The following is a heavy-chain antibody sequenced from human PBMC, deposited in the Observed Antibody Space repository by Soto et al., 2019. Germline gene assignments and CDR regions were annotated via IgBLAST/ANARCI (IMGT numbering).Heavy chain of an antibody. CDR3: ARHRGYYDILTGYYTELNFDY. J-gene: IGHJ4*02. D-gene: IGHD3-9*01. Sequence: SETLSLTCTVSGGSISSSSYYWGWIRQPPGKGLEWIGSIYYSGTTYYNPSLKSRVTISVDTSKNQFSLKLSSVTAADTAAYYCARHRGYYDILTGYYTELNFDYWGQGTQVTVSS. V-gene: IGHV4-39*01. CDR2: IYYSGTT. CDR1: GGSISSSSYY.